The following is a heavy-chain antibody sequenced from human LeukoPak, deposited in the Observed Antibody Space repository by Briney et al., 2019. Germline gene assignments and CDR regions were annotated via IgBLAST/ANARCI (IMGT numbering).Heavy chain of an antibody. Sequence: SETLSLTCTVSGGSISSSSYYWGWIRQPPGKGLEWIGSIYYSGSTYYNPSLKSRVTISVDTSKNQFSLKLSSVTAADTAVYYCARHGGYYDYVWRSYRLDYFDYWGQGTLVTVSS. V-gene: IGHV4-39*01. CDR3: ARHGGYYDYVWRSYRLDYFDY. CDR1: GGSISSSSYY. CDR2: IYYSGST. J-gene: IGHJ4*02. D-gene: IGHD3-16*02.